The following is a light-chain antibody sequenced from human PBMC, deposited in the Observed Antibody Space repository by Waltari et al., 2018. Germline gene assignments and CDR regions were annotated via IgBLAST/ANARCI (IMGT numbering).Light chain of an antibody. CDR2: GKN. CDR3: SSRDSSASHVL. CDR1: SLRTSY. Sequence: SSELTQDPAVSVALGQTVRITCQGASLRTSYASWYQQKSGQAHILVLFGKNKRPSGIPDRFSGYNSETTTSLTITGAQAEDEADYYCSSRDSSASHVLFAGGTKLTVL. J-gene: IGLJ2*01. V-gene: IGLV3-19*01.